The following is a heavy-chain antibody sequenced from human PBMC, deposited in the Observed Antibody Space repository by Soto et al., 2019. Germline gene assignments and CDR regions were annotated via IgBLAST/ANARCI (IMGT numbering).Heavy chain of an antibody. CDR1: GFTVSSNY. Sequence: EVQLVETGGGLIQPGGSLRLSCAASGFTVSSNYMSWVRQAPGKGLEWVSVIYSGGSTYYADSVKGRFTISRDNSKNTLYLHMTSLRAEDTAVYYCARRYSRCNWFDPSGQGTLVTVSS. CDR3: ARRYSRCNWFDP. D-gene: IGHD6-6*01. CDR2: IYSGGST. J-gene: IGHJ5*02. V-gene: IGHV3-53*02.